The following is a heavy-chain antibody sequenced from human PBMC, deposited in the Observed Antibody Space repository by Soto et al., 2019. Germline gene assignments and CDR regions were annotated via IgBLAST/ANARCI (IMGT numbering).Heavy chain of an antibody. CDR2: ISYDGSNK. Sequence: GGSLRLSCAASGFTFSSYGMHWVRQAPGKGLEWVAVISYDGSNKYYADSVKGRFTISRDNSKNTLYLQMNSLRAEDTAVYYCAKIAHSSPIAYYFDYWGQGTLVTVSS. CDR1: GFTFSSYG. D-gene: IGHD3-22*01. CDR3: AKIAHSSPIAYYFDY. V-gene: IGHV3-30*18. J-gene: IGHJ4*02.